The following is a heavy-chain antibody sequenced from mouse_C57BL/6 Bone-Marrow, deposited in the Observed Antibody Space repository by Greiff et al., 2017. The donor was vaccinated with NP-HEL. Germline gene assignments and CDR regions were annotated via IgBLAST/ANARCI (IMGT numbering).Heavy chain of an antibody. CDR1: GYTFTDYY. V-gene: IGHV1-76*01. J-gene: IGHJ2*01. CDR2: IYPGSGNT. CDR3: ARGDYGSSYDY. D-gene: IGHD1-1*01. Sequence: VQLVESGAELVRPGASVKLSCKASGYTFTDYYINWVKQRPGQGLEWIARIYPGSGNTYYNEKFKGKATLTAEKSSSTAYMQLSSLTSEDSAVYFCARGDYGSSYDYWGQGTTLTVSS.